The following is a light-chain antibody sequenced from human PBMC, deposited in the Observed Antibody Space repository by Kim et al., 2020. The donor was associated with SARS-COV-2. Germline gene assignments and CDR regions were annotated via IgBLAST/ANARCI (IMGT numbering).Light chain of an antibody. CDR1: SLRSYY. V-gene: IGLV3-19*01. CDR3: NSRDSSGNHLAV. J-gene: IGLJ2*01. Sequence: SSELTQDPAVSVALGQTVRITCQGDSLRSYYASWYQQKPGQAPVLVIYGKNNRPSGIPDRFSGSSSGNTASLTITGAQAEDEADYYRNSRDSSGNHLAVF. CDR2: GKN.